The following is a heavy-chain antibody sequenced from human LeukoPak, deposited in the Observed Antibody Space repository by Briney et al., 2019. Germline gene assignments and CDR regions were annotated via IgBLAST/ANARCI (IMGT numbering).Heavy chain of an antibody. J-gene: IGHJ4*02. V-gene: IGHV3-21*01. CDR3: ARVFVAGTFDY. CDR1: GFTFSNYT. CDR2: ISSSSSHI. D-gene: IGHD6-19*01. Sequence: GGSLRLSCAASGFTFSNYTMNWVRQAPGKGLEWVSSISSSSSHINYADSMKGRITISRDNAKNSLYLQMNSLRAEDTAVYYCARVFVAGTFDYWGQGTLVTVSS.